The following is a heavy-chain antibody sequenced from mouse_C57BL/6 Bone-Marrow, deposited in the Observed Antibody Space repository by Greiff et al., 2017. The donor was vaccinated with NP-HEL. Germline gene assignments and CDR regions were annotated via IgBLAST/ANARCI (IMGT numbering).Heavy chain of an antibody. Sequence: QVQLQQSGAELVKPGASVKMSCKASGYTFTSYWITWVKQRPGQGLEWIGDIYPGSGSTNYNEKFKSKATLTVDTSSSTAYMQLSSLTSEDSAVYYCARSSSITTVVATRGYFDYWGQGTTLTVSS. CDR2: IYPGSGST. CDR1: GYTFTSYW. D-gene: IGHD1-1*01. CDR3: ARSSSITTVVATRGYFDY. J-gene: IGHJ2*01. V-gene: IGHV1-55*01.